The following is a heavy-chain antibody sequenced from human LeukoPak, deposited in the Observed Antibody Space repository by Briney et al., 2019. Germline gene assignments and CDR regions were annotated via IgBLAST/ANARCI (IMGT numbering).Heavy chain of an antibody. CDR3: ARDAPQVPAAGVLAS. D-gene: IGHD6-13*01. CDR1: GFTVSDNY. Sequence: GGSLRLSCAASGFTVSDNYMSWVRQAPGKGLEWVSVMYSRGGTYYADSVKGRFTFSGDISKNTLYLQMNGLRTEDTAMYYCARDAPQVPAAGVLASWGQGTLVTVSS. J-gene: IGHJ5*02. CDR2: MYSRGGT. V-gene: IGHV3-53*01.